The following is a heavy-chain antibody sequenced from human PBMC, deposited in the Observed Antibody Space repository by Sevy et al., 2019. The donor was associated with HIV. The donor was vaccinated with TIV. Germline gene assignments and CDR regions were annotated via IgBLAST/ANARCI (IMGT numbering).Heavy chain of an antibody. V-gene: IGHV3-21*06. Sequence: GGSLRLSCAVSGFTFSSYSMNWVRQAPGKGLEWVSFISTSGTYKYYADSVKGRFTISRDNAKNSLYLQMNSLTAEDTAVYYCARYGGYIDHWGHGTLVTVSS. CDR2: ISTSGTYK. D-gene: IGHD2-15*01. CDR1: GFTFSSYS. J-gene: IGHJ4*01. CDR3: ARYGGYIDH.